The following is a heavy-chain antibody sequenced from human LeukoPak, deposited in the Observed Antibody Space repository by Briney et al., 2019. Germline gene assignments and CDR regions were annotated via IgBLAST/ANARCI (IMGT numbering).Heavy chain of an antibody. CDR2: ISRSGDTI. CDR3: SRDITAPGSVYYFDS. Sequence: PGGSLRLSCAASGFTFSDYYMSWIRLAPGKGLEWLSYISRSGDTIASADSVKGRFTTSRDNSKNSLYLQMNSLRAEDTAVYYCSRDITAPGSVYYFDSWGQGTLVTVSS. J-gene: IGHJ4*02. V-gene: IGHV3-11*01. CDR1: GFTFSDYY. D-gene: IGHD6-19*01.